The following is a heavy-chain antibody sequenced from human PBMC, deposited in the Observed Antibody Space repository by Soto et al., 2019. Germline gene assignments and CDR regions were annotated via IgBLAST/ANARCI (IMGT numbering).Heavy chain of an antibody. D-gene: IGHD2-15*01. CDR2: IIPILGIA. CDR1: GGTFSSYT. Sequence: QVQLVQSGAEVKKPGSSVKVSCKASGGTFSSYTISWVRQAPGQGLEWMGRIIPILGIANYAQKFQGRVTITADKSTSTAYMELSSLRSEDTAVYYCARVDVLLRWYFDLWGRGTLVTVSS. V-gene: IGHV1-69*02. CDR3: ARVDVLLRWYFDL. J-gene: IGHJ2*01.